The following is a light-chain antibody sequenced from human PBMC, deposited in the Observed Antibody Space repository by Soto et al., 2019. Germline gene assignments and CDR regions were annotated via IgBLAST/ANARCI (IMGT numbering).Light chain of an antibody. CDR3: GTWDNSLSAWV. CDR2: DNN. CDR1: NSNIGNNY. Sequence: QSVLTQPPSVSAAPGQTVTISCSGSNSNIGNNYVTWYQQFPGTAPKLLIIDNNKRPAGTPDRFSGSRSGTSASLAITGLQTGDEADYYCGTWDNSLSAWVFGGGTKVTVL. V-gene: IGLV1-51*01. J-gene: IGLJ3*02.